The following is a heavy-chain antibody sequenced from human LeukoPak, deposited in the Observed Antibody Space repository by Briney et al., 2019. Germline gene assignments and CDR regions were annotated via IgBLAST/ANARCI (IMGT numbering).Heavy chain of an antibody. D-gene: IGHD6-13*01. CDR1: GFTFSDYY. Sequence: PGGSLRLSCAASGFTFSDYYMSWIRQAPGKGLEWVSYISSSGSTIYYADSVKGRFTISRDNAKNSLYLQMNSLRAEDTAVYYCARDSRYSSSWHGYAFDIWGQGTMVTVSS. CDR3: ARDSRYSSSWHGYAFDI. J-gene: IGHJ3*02. CDR2: ISSSGSTI. V-gene: IGHV3-11*01.